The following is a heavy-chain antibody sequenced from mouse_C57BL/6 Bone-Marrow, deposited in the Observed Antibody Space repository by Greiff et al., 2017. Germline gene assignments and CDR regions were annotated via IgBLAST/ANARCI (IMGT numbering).Heavy chain of an antibody. V-gene: IGHV1-20*01. Sequence: VQLQQSGPELVKPGDSVKISCKASGYSFTGYFMNWVMQSHGKSLEWIGRINPYNGDTFYNQKFKGKATLTVDKSSSTAHMALRSLTSAASAVFYWARGVYYGSSCHYYAMDYWGQGTSVTVSS. CDR1: GYSFTGYF. CDR3: ARGVYYGSSCHYYAMDY. J-gene: IGHJ4*01. D-gene: IGHD1-1*01. CDR2: INPYNGDT.